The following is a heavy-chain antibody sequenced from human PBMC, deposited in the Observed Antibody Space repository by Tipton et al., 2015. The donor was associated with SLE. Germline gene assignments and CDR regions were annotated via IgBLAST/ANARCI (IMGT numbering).Heavy chain of an antibody. V-gene: IGHV4-34*01. Sequence: TLSLTCVVYGGSFSGYYWNWIRQPPGKGLEWIGEINHSGDTNYNPSLKSRVTISLDASKNQFSLKLNSVTAADTAVYFCARYLKGEYFDPWGQGTLVTVSS. CDR1: GGSFSGYY. J-gene: IGHJ5*02. CDR2: INHSGDT. CDR3: ARYLKGEYFDP. D-gene: IGHD4-17*01.